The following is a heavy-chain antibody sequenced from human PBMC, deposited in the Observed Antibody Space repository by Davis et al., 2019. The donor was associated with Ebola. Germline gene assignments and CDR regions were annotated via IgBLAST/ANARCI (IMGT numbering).Heavy chain of an antibody. CDR1: GFIFSDYA. CDR3: ARGAGGFDY. Sequence: GGSLRLSCAASGFIFSDYAIHWVRQAPGSGLEWVAVISYDGSNKYYADSVKGRFTISRHNSKNTLYLQMNSLRAEDTAVYYCARGAGGFDYWGQGTLVTVSS. J-gene: IGHJ4*02. V-gene: IGHV3-30*14. D-gene: IGHD3-16*01. CDR2: ISYDGSNK.